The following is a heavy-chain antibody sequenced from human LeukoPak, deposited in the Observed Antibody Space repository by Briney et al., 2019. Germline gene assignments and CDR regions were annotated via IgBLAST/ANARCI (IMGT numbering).Heavy chain of an antibody. D-gene: IGHD3-22*01. CDR2: ISSSGSTI. V-gene: IGHV3-48*03. CDR1: GFTFSSYE. Sequence: GGSLRLSCAASGFTFSSYEMNWVRQAPGKGLEWVSYISSSGSTIYYADSVKGRFTISRDNAKNSLYLQMNSLRAEDTAVYYCGRAPIPDYYEARGGYYGVDVWGKGTTVTVSS. J-gene: IGHJ6*04. CDR3: GRAPIPDYYEARGGYYGVDV.